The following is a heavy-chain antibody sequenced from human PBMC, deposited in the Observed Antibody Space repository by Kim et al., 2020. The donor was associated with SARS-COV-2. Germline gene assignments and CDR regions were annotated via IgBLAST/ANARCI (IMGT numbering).Heavy chain of an antibody. CDR1: GGSISSTSY. D-gene: IGHD3-10*01. V-gene: IGHV4-39*07. CDR2: ISYSGSI. Sequence: SETLSLTCTASGGSISSTSYWGWIRQSPGKVLEYIGSISYSGSIHYNPSLRSRVTISVDTSKNQFSLRLTSTTAADTALYHCARHLFGGSGSYSFDPWG. J-gene: IGHJ5*02. CDR3: ARHLFGGSGSYSFDP.